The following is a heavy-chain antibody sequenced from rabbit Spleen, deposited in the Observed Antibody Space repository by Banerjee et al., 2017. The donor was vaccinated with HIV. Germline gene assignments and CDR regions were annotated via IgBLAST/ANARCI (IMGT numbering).Heavy chain of an antibody. CDR2: IYTGSGTT. Sequence: QSLEESGGGLVQPEGSLTLTCTASGFSFSSSYYMSWVRQAPGKGLEWIGCIYTGSGTTYYASWAKGRFTISKTSSTTVTLQLNSLTGADTATYFCGRQLGGTDNLWGPGTLVTVS. CDR1: GFSFSSSYY. D-gene: IGHD5-1*01. CDR3: GRQLGGTDNL. V-gene: IGHV1S40*01. J-gene: IGHJ4*01.